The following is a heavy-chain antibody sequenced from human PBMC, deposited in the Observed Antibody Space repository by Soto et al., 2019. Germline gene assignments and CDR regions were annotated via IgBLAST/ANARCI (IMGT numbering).Heavy chain of an antibody. CDR2: SSNSGSFT. Sequence: GGALRLSCAASGFTFSDHYISWIRQAPGKGLEWIGYSSNSGSFTRYADSVKGRFSISRDNAKNSLYPQINSLRGDDTAIYYCVRSGDNYNLLDYWGQGTPVTVSS. D-gene: IGHD1-1*01. V-gene: IGHV3-11*06. CDR3: VRSGDNYNLLDY. CDR1: GFTFSDHY. J-gene: IGHJ4*02.